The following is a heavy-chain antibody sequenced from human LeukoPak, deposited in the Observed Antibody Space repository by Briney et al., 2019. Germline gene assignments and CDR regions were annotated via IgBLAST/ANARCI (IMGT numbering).Heavy chain of an antibody. CDR2: IKQDGSDK. CDR1: GFTFSSYW. CDR3: ARDYYYALGA. D-gene: IGHD3-10*01. Sequence: PGGSLRLSCAASGFTFSSYWMTWVRQAPGKGLEWVANIKQDGSDKYYVDSVKGRFTISRDNAKNSLYLQLTSLRAEDTAVYYCARDYYYALGAWGQGTLVTVSS. J-gene: IGHJ1*01. V-gene: IGHV3-7*04.